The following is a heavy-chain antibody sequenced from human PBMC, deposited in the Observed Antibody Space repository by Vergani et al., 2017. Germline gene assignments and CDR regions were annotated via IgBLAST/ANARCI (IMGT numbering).Heavy chain of an antibody. D-gene: IGHD5-24*01. CDR1: FDSIRNLY. V-gene: IGHV4-59*11. J-gene: IGHJ6*03. Sequence: QVQLQESGPGLVKSSETLSLTCSVSFDSIRNLYCNWIRQPPGKGLEWIGSIHYSENTNYNPSLKTRVTISVDTSKNQFSLKRSSVTAADTAVYYCARDNGMATITGYYYYYMDVWGKGTTVTVSS. CDR3: ARDNGMATITGYYYYYMDV. CDR2: IHYSENT.